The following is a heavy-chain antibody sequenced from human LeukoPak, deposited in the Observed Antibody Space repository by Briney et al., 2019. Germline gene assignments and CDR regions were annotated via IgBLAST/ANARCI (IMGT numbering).Heavy chain of an antibody. J-gene: IGHJ4*02. D-gene: IGHD5-24*01. CDR3: VRADGRDGYRGLVDY. V-gene: IGHV4-34*01. Sequence: SETLSLTCAVYGGSLSGNIWSWIRQPPRRGVEWIGEINHSGSTDYNPSLKSRVTMSVDTSRNQFTLKLNSVTAADAAVYYCVRADGRDGYRGLVDYWGQGTLVTVSA. CDR2: INHSGST. CDR1: GGSLSGNI.